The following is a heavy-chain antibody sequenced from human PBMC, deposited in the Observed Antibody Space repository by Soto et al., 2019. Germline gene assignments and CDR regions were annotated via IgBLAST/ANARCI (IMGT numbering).Heavy chain of an antibody. CDR1: GGTFSSYT. J-gene: IGHJ4*02. Sequence: QVQLVQSGAEVKKPGSSVKVSCKASGGTFSSYTISWVRQAPGQGLEWMGRIIPILGIANYAQKFQGRVTIXADLSXXTAYMELSSLRSEDTAVYYCATQAYCSGGSCYPDYWGQGTLVTVSS. V-gene: IGHV1-69*02. D-gene: IGHD2-15*01. CDR2: IIPILGIA. CDR3: ATQAYCSGGSCYPDY.